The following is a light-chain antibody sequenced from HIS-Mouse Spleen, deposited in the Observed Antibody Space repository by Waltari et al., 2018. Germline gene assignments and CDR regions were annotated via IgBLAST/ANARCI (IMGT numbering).Light chain of an antibody. Sequence: SYELTQPPSVSVSPGQTASITCSGDKLGDKYACWYQQKPAQSPVLVIYQDSKRPSGIPGRFSGSNSGNTATLTISGTQAMDEADYYCQAWDSSTANVVFGGGTKLTVL. CDR1: KLGDKY. CDR3: QAWDSSTANVV. V-gene: IGLV3-1*01. J-gene: IGLJ2*01. CDR2: QDS.